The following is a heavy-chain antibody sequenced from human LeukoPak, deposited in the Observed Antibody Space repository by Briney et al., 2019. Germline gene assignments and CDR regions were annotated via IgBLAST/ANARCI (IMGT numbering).Heavy chain of an antibody. CDR2: IKSKTDGGAT. V-gene: IGHV3-15*01. Sequence: GGSLRLSCAASGFTFSNAWMSWVRQAPGKGLEWVGRIKSKTDGGATDYAAPVKGRFTISRDDSKNTLYLQMNSLKTEDTAVYYCTTDAGYCSSTSCSASDYWGQGTLVTVSS. CDR1: GFTFSNAW. J-gene: IGHJ4*02. D-gene: IGHD2-2*01. CDR3: TTDAGYCSSTSCSASDY.